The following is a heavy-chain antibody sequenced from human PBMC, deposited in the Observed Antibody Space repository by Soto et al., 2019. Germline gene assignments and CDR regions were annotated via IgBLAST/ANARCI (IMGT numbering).Heavy chain of an antibody. CDR2: IYWDDDK. D-gene: IGHD3-16*01. V-gene: IGHV2-5*02. J-gene: IGHJ5*02. CDR3: AHIVTGCFT. Sequence: QITLKESGPTLVKPTQTLTLTCTISGFSLITSGVGVGWIRQPPGKALEWLALIYWDDDKRYSPSLKSRFTITKDTSKNPVVLTMTNMDPVDTATYYCAHIVTGCFTWGRGALVTVSS. CDR1: GFSLITSGVG.